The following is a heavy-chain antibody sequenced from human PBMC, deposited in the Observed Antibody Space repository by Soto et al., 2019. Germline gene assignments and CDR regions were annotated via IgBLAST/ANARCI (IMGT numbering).Heavy chain of an antibody. Sequence: SETLSVTCAVSGGSISRSNWWRWVRQPPGKGLEWIGEIYHSGSTNYNPSLKSRVTISVDKSKNQFSLKLSSVTAADTAVYYCVRYCYGDYPAYFYYCGQGSLVTVSA. J-gene: IGHJ4*02. D-gene: IGHD4-17*01. CDR3: VRYCYGDYPAYFYY. V-gene: IGHV4-4*02. CDR1: GGSISRSNW. CDR2: IYHSGST.